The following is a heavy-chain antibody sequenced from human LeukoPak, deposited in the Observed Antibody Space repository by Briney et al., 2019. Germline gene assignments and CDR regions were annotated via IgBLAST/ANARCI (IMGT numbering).Heavy chain of an antibody. V-gene: IGHV3-15*01. D-gene: IGHD3-22*01. Sequence: GGSLRLSCTASGFTFSKAWMSWIRQAPGKGLEWVGRIRGRSDGETADYGAPVKGRFTISRDDSKNSLYLQMNSLKTEDTAVYYCARDPAPYYYESSGYYDYWGQGTLVTVSS. CDR2: IRGRSDGETA. J-gene: IGHJ4*02. CDR1: GFTFSKAW. CDR3: ARDPAPYYYESSGYYDY.